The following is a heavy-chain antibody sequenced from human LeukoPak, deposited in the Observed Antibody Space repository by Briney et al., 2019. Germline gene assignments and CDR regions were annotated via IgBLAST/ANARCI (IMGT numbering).Heavy chain of an antibody. CDR2: IYYSGST. V-gene: IGHV4-59*01. Sequence: SETLSLTCTVSGGAISNYYWSWIRQPPGKGLEWIGYIYYSGSTNYNPSLKSRVTISVDTSKNQFSLKLSSVTAADTAVYYCARKKFIAAGGFDPWGQGTLVSVSS. CDR1: GGAISNYY. CDR3: ARKKFIAAGGFDP. J-gene: IGHJ5*02. D-gene: IGHD6-6*01.